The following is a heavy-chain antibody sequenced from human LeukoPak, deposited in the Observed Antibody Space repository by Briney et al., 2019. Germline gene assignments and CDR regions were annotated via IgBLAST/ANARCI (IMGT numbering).Heavy chain of an antibody. D-gene: IGHD3-22*01. CDR2: TYYRSKWYN. J-gene: IGHJ4*02. Sequence: SPTLSLTFAISGDSVSSNSAAWNWIRQSPSRGLEWLGRTYYRSKWYNDYAVSVKGRITINPDTSKNQFSLQLNSVTPEDTAVYYCARGSSGSRVSLFEYWGQGTLVTVSS. CDR1: GDSVSSNSAA. V-gene: IGHV6-1*01. CDR3: ARGSSGSRVSLFEY.